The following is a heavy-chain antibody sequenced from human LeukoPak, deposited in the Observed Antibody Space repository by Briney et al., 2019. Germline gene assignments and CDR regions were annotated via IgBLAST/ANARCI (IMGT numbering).Heavy chain of an antibody. D-gene: IGHD4-17*01. CDR3: ARGLRFDY. V-gene: IGHV4-34*01. Sequence: SETLSLTCAVYGGSFSGYYWSWIRQPPGKGLEWIGEINHSGSTNYNPSLKSRVTISVDTSKNQFSLKLSSVTAADTAVYYCARGLRFDYWGQGTLVTVSS. J-gene: IGHJ4*02. CDR2: INHSGST. CDR1: GGSFSGYY.